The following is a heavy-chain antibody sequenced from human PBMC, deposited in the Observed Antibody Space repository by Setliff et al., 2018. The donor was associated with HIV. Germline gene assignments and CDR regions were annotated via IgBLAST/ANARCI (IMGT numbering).Heavy chain of an antibody. Sequence: KPSETLSLTCTVSGGSISSSSYYWGWIRQPPGKGLEWIGEINHSGTTNYSPSLKSRVAISVEMSKNQFSLKLSSVTPADTAVYYCARGRGSSPYRWFDPWGQGTLVTVSS. J-gene: IGHJ5*02. CDR3: ARGRGSSPYRWFDP. CDR2: INHSGTT. V-gene: IGHV4-39*07. D-gene: IGHD6-19*01. CDR1: GGSISSSSYY.